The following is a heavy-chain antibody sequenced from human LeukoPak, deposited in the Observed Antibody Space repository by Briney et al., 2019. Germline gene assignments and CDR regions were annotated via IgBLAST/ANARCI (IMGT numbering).Heavy chain of an antibody. V-gene: IGHV3-23*01. D-gene: IGHD3-22*01. CDR1: GFTFSSYA. J-gene: IGHJ4*02. Sequence: GGSLRLSCAASGFTFSSYAMSWVRQAPGKGLEWVSAISGSGGGTYYADSVKGRFTISRDNSKNTLYLQMNSLRAEDTAVYYCAKEAPYYYDSSGYPTDYWGQGTLVTVSS. CDR3: AKEAPYYYDSSGYPTDY. CDR2: ISGSGGGT.